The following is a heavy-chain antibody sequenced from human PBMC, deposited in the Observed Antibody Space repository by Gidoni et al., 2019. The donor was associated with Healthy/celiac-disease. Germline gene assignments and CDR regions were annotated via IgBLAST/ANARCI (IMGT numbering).Heavy chain of an antibody. CDR1: GFTVSSNY. Sequence: EVQLVASGGGLVQPGGSLRLSCAASGFTVSSNYMSWVRQAPGKGLEWVSVIYSGGSTYYADSVKGRFTISRDNSKNTLYLQMNSLRAEDTAVYYCARDSVSAGDYYYGMDVWGQGTTVTVSS. CDR2: IYSGGST. CDR3: ARDSVSAGDYYYGMDV. V-gene: IGHV3-66*02. D-gene: IGHD2-21*01. J-gene: IGHJ6*02.